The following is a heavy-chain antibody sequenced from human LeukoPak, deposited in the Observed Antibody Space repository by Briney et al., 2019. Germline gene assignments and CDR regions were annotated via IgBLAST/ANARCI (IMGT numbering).Heavy chain of an antibody. V-gene: IGHV4-30-4*01. J-gene: IGHJ4*02. CDR2: IYYSGST. CDR3: AGTMVRGPTPWYSDY. D-gene: IGHD3-10*01. Sequence: SQTLFLTCTVSGGSISSGDYYWSWIRQPPGKGLEWIGYIYYSGSTYYNPSLKSRVTISVDTSKNQFSLKLSSVTAADTAVYYCAGTMVRGPTPWYSDYWGQGTLVTVSS. CDR1: GGSISSGDYY.